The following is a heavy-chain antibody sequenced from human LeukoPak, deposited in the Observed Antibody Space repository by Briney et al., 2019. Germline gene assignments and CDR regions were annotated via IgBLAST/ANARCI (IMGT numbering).Heavy chain of an antibody. CDR3: AEDGIRYCTSTSCFDNWYFDL. CDR2: MNPNSGNT. D-gene: IGHD2-2*01. J-gene: IGHJ2*01. Sequence: ASVKVSCKASGYTFTTYDINWVRQATGQGLEWMGWMNPNSGNTGDAQKFQGRVTMTRNTSISTAYMELSSLRSDDTAVFFQAEDGIRYCTSTSCFDNWYFDLWGRGTLVTVSS. CDR1: GYTFTTYD. V-gene: IGHV1-8*01.